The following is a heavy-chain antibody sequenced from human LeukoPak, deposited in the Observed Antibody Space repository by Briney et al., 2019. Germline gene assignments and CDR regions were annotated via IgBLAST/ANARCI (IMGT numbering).Heavy chain of an antibody. Sequence: GGSLRLSCSASVFTFSSYWMHWVRQAPGKGLVWVSRINGDGSSTSYADSVKGRFTISRDNAKNTLYLQMSSLSAEDTAVYYCARDGYNLDAFDIWGQGTMVTVSS. CDR2: INGDGSST. V-gene: IGHV3-74*01. D-gene: IGHD5-24*01. CDR3: ARDGYNLDAFDI. J-gene: IGHJ3*02. CDR1: VFTFSSYW.